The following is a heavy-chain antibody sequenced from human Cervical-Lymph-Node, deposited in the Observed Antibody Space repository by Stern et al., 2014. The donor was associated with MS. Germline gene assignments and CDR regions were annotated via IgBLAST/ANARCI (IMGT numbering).Heavy chain of an antibody. V-gene: IGHV5-51*04. J-gene: IGHJ4*02. CDR2: IFPRDSNT. D-gene: IGHD1-14*01. CDR3: VPFPAKNSITTAYLQGTSRKASDPAMYYWARSPATPSGYDRFDY. CDR1: GYLFDDYW. Sequence: EVQLVESGAEVKKPGESLKISCEASGYLFDDYWIGWVRQMSGRGLELVAIIFPRDSNTRYSPSVQGQVTLSADKPSSTASLPGALNPKSRPPAQGRVPFPAKNSITTAYLQGTSRKASDPAMYYWARSPATPSGYDRFDYWGQGALVTVSS.